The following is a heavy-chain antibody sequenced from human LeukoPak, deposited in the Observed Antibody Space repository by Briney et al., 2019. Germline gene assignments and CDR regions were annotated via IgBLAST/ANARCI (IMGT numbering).Heavy chain of an antibody. V-gene: IGHV1-2*02. CDR2: INPNSGGT. Sequence: ASVKVSCKASGYTFTGYYMHWVRQAPGQGLEWMGWINPNSGGTNYAQKFQGRVTMTRDTSISTAYMELSRLRSDDTAVYYCARDLFDYYDSSGYYGDYWGQGTLVTVSS. D-gene: IGHD3-22*01. CDR1: GYTFTGYY. J-gene: IGHJ4*02. CDR3: ARDLFDYYDSSGYYGDY.